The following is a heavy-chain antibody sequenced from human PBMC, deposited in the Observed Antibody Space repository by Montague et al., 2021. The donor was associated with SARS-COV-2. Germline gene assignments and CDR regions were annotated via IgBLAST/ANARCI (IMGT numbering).Heavy chain of an antibody. D-gene: IGHD6-13*01. CDR2: IYWDDDE. J-gene: IGHJ5*02. CDR3: AHTKAPAGDRWFDP. V-gene: IGHV2-5*02. CDR1: GFSLSTRGVG. Sequence: PALVKPTQTLTLTCTFSGFSLSTRGVGVGWIRQPPGKALEWLALIYWDDDERYSPSLESRLTISKDNSKNQVVLAMTKMAPVDTATYYCAHTKAPAGDRWFDPWGQGTPVTVSS.